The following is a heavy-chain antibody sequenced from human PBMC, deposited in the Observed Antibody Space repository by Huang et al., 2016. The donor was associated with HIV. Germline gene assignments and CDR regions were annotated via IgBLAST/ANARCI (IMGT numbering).Heavy chain of an antibody. V-gene: IGHV3-9*01. CDR1: GFTFDVYA. CDR2: ISWNSKSI. D-gene: IGHD5-18*01. CDR3: AKDASSGYSSGHSGFKVYFFDF. Sequence: EVQLVASGGGLVQPGRSLRLSCAAYGFTFDVYAFHGVRQAPGKGMEWVAGISWNSKSIDYADSVKGRFIISRDNAKNSLYLEMKSLRVEDTALYYCAKDASSGYSSGHSGFKVYFFDFWGQGTLVTVSS. J-gene: IGHJ4*02.